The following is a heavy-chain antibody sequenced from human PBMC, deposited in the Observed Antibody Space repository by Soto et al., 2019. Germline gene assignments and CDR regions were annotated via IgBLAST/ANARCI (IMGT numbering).Heavy chain of an antibody. CDR2: SRNRVKSFTT. V-gene: IGHV3-72*01. D-gene: IGHD3-3*01. CDR1: GFTLSAHY. Sequence: EVQLVESGGGLVQPGGSLRLSCAASGFTLSAHYLDWVRQAPGKGLEWVGHSRNRVKSFTTAYAASVRGRFTFSRDDSTNSLYLQMNSLKTDDTAVYYCARASTPDSTGYDYWGQGTLVTVSS. CDR3: ARASTPDSTGYDY. J-gene: IGHJ4*02.